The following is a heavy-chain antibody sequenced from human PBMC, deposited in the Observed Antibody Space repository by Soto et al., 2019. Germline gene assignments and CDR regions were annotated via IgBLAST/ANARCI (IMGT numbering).Heavy chain of an antibody. CDR1: GFTFSSYV. J-gene: IGHJ4*02. Sequence: GGSLRLSCAASGFTFSSYVMHWVRQAPGKGLEWVAVIWYDGSNKYYADSVKGRFTISRDNSKNTLYLQMNSLRAEDTAVYYCAREGIYYGSGSYYPFLDYWGQGT. CDR3: AREGIYYGSGSYYPFLDY. D-gene: IGHD3-10*01. V-gene: IGHV3-33*01. CDR2: IWYDGSNK.